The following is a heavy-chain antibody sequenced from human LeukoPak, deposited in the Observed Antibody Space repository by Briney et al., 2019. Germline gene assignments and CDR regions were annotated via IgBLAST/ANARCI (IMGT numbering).Heavy chain of an antibody. J-gene: IGHJ6*02. V-gene: IGHV1-18*01. CDR3: ARSGSSGWSYFDYYGWDV. CDR2: ISAYNGNT. D-gene: IGHD6-19*01. CDR1: GYTFTSYG. Sequence: GASVKVSCKASGYTFTSYGIIWVRQAPGQGLEWMRWISAYNGNTNYAQKLQGRVTMTTDTSTSTAYMELRGLRSDDTAVYYCARSGSSGWSYFDYYGWDVWAQGTRDTVPS.